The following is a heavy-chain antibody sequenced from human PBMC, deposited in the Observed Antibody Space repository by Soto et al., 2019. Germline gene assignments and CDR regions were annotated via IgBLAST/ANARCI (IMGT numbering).Heavy chain of an antibody. J-gene: IGHJ4*02. Sequence: QVQLQESGPGLVKPSQTLSLTSAVSVGSISSGGYYWSWIRQHPGKGLEWIGYFYYCGSTYYKPFLKHRLTLSLDTSKNQYSLKLSSVTDADTAVYYCARDLNISYYLEYWGQGTLVTVSS. CDR1: VGSISSGGYY. V-gene: IGHV4-31*11. CDR2: FYYCGST. CDR3: ARDLNISYYLEY.